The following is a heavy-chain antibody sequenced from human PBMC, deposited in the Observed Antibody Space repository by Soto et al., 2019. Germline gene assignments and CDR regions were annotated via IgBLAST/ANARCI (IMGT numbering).Heavy chain of an antibody. D-gene: IGHD6-13*01. CDR3: ARSHGEYSSSFGRLLAYGMDV. V-gene: IGHV3-21*01. Sequence: GESLKISCAASGFTFSSYSMNWVRQAPGKGLEWVSSISSSSSYIYYADSVKGRFTISRDNAKNSLYLQMNSLRAEDTAVYYCARSHGEYSSSFGRLLAYGMDVWGQGTTVTVSS. CDR2: ISSSSSYI. CDR1: GFTFSSYS. J-gene: IGHJ6*02.